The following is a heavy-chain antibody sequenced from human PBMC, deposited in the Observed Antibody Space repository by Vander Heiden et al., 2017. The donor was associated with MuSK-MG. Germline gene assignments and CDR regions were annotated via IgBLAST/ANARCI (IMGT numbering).Heavy chain of an antibody. J-gene: IGHJ4*02. Sequence: EVPLVESGGGLLQPGGSLRLSCAASGFTFSSSAMSWVRQAPGKGLEWVSAISGSGGSTYYADSVKGRFTISRDNSKTTLDLQMNSLRAEDTAVYYCAKHRASGVSYFDYWGQGSQVTVTS. V-gene: IGHV3-23*04. CDR3: AKHRASGVSYFDY. CDR1: GFTFSSSA. CDR2: ISGSGGST. D-gene: IGHD3-10*01.